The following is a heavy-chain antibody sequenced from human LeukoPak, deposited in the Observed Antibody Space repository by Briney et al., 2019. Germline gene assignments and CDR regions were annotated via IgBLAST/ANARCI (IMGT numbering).Heavy chain of an antibody. CDR3: ARVTLPTYYYGSGSYYNPAFDY. J-gene: IGHJ4*02. CDR2: IYHSGST. V-gene: IGHV4-4*02. D-gene: IGHD3-10*01. CDR1: GGSTSSSNW. Sequence: SETLSLTCAVSGGSTSSSNWWSWVRQPPGKGLEWIGEIYHSGSTNYNPSLRSRVTISVDKSKNQFSLKLSSVTAADTAVYYCARVTLPTYYYGSGSYYNPAFDYWGQGTLVTVSS.